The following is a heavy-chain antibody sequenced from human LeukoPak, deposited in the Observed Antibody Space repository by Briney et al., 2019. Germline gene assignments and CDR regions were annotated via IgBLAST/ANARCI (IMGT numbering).Heavy chain of an antibody. D-gene: IGHD2-2*01. CDR2: ISGSGGST. CDR3: AKKESRYCSSTSCLIGMDV. Sequence: GGSLRLSCAASGFTFSNYAMSWVRQAPGKGLEWVSAISGSGGSTYYADSVKGRFTISRDNSKSTLYLQMNSLRAEDTAVYYCAKKESRYCSSTSCLIGMDVWGQGTTVTVSS. J-gene: IGHJ6*02. CDR1: GFTFSNYA. V-gene: IGHV3-23*01.